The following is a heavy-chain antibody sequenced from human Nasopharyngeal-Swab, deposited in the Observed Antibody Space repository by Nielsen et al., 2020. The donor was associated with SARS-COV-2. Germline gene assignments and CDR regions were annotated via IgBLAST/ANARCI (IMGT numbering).Heavy chain of an antibody. CDR3: ACRDGYNRPRGAFDI. Sequence: SVKVSCKASVGTFSSYAISWVRQAPGQGLEWMGGIIPIFGTANYAQKFQGRVTITADKSTSTAYMELSSLRSEDTAVYYCACRDGYNRPRGAFDIWGQGTMVTVSS. J-gene: IGHJ3*02. CDR1: VGTFSSYA. V-gene: IGHV1-69*06. D-gene: IGHD5-24*01. CDR2: IIPIFGTA.